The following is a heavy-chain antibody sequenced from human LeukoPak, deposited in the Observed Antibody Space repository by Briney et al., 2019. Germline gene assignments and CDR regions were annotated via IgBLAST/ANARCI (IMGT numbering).Heavy chain of an antibody. D-gene: IGHD2/OR15-2a*01. J-gene: IGHJ4*02. CDR3: ARGRNYFPIDY. CDR1: TFIVSSSH. Sequence: GGSLRLSCAASTFIVSSSHMTWVRQPPGKGLEWVSVIYSGGSTFYADSVKGRFTISRDNSRNTLYLQMNSLRAEDTAVYYCARGRNYFPIDYWGQGTLVTVSS. V-gene: IGHV3-53*01. CDR2: IYSGGST.